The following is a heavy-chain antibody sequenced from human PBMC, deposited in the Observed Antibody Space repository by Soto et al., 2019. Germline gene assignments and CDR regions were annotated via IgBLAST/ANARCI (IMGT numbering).Heavy chain of an antibody. V-gene: IGHV3-11*01. D-gene: IGHD3-3*01. Sequence: GGSLRLSCAASGFTFSDYYMSWIRQAPGKGLEWVSYISSSGSTIYYADSVKGRFTISRDNAKNSLYLQMNSLRAEDTAVYYCARDGQGGTYYDFWSGYYSYYYYGMDVWGQGTTVTVSS. CDR2: ISSSGSTI. CDR1: GFTFSDYY. CDR3: ARDGQGGTYYDFWSGYYSYYYYGMDV. J-gene: IGHJ6*02.